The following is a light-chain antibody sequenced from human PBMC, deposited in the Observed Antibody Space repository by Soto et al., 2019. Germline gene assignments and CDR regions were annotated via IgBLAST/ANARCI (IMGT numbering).Light chain of an antibody. J-gene: IGKJ3*01. CDR3: EDYSSVPF. CDR2: AAS. Sequence: DIQMTQSPTSLSASVGDRVTITCRASQDIRNFVAWYQQKPGKAPKLLIYAASTLQSGIPSRLSGSGSGTDFTLNINSLQPDGVPTYYCEDYSSVPFFGPGTKVEIK. CDR1: QDIRNF. V-gene: IGKV1-27*01.